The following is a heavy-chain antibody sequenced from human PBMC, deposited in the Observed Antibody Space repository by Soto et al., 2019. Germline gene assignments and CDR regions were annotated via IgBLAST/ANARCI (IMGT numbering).Heavy chain of an antibody. V-gene: IGHV3-21*01. CDR1: GFTFSSYS. CDR3: ARVEQLQPYYYGMDV. CDR2: ISSSSSYI. D-gene: IGHD6-6*01. Sequence: PGGSLRLSCAASGFTFSSYSMNWVRQAPGKGLEWVSSISSSSSYIYYADSVKGRFTISRDNAKNSLYLQMNSLRAEDTAVYYCARVEQLQPYYYGMDVWGQGTTVTVS. J-gene: IGHJ6*02.